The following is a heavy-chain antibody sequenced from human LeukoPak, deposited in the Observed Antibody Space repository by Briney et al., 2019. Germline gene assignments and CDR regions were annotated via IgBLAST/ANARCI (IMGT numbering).Heavy chain of an antibody. D-gene: IGHD3-3*01. J-gene: IGHJ6*03. CDR2: INPNSGGT. CDR3: ARDYYDFWSGTYYYYYYMDV. CDR1: GYTFTGYY. Sequence: APVKVSCKASGYTFTGYYMHWVRQAPGQGLEWMGWINPNSGGTNYAQKFQGRVTMTRDTSISTAYMELSRLRSDDTAVYYCARDYYDFWSGTYYYYYYMDVWGKGTTVTVSS. V-gene: IGHV1-2*02.